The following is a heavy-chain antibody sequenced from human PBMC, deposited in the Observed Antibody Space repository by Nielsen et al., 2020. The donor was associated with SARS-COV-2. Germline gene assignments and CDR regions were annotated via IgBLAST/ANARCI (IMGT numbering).Heavy chain of an antibody. V-gene: IGHV3-9*01. CDR2: ISWNSGSI. CDR3: ATLTAAPYYYYGMDV. D-gene: IGHD2-21*02. Sequence: SLKISCAASGFTFDDYAMHWVRQAPGKGLEWVSGISWNSGSIGYADSVKGRFTISRDNAKNSLYLQMNSLRAEDTALYYCATLTAAPYYYYGMDVWGQGTTVTVSS. J-gene: IGHJ6*02. CDR1: GFTFDDYA.